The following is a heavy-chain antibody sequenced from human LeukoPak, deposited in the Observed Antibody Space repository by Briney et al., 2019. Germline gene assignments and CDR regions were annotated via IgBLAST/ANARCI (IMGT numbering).Heavy chain of an antibody. V-gene: IGHV3-64D*09. CDR3: VTPRIAVAGTVTDDY. CDR1: GFTFSNYA. CDR2: ISSNGGST. Sequence: GGSLRLSCSASGFTFSNYAMHWVRQAPGKGLEYVSAISSNGGSTYYADSLKGRFTISRDNSKNTLYLQMSSLRAEDTAVYYCVTPRIAVAGTVTDDYWGQGTLVTVSS. J-gene: IGHJ4*02. D-gene: IGHD6-19*01.